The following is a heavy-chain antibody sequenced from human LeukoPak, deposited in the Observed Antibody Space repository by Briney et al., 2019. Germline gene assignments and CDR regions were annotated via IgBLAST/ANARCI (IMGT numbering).Heavy chain of an antibody. V-gene: IGHV4-39*01. D-gene: IGHD6-6*01. CDR3: ARLGSSSSVYVDY. CDR1: GGSISSSSYY. Sequence: PSETLSLTCTVSGGSISSSSYYWGWIRQPPGKGLEWIGSIYYSGSTYHNPSLKSRVTISVDTSKNQFSLKLSSVTAADTAVYYCARLGSSSSVYVDYWGQGTLVTVSS. CDR2: IYYSGST. J-gene: IGHJ4*02.